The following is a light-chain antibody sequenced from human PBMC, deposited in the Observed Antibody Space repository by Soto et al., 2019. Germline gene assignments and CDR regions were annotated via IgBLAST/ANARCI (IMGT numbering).Light chain of an antibody. CDR3: QQYNNWLT. CDR1: ESVSRN. J-gene: IGKJ4*01. Sequence: EVVMTQSPATLSVSPGERATLSCRASESVSRNLAWYQQKPGQAPRLLIYDASTRATGIPDRFSGGGSGTEFTLTISSLQSEDFAVYYCQQYNNWLTFGGGTKVDIK. CDR2: DAS. V-gene: IGKV3-15*01.